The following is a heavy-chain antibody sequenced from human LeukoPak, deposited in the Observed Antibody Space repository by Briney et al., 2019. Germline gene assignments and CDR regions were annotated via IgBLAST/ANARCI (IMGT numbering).Heavy chain of an antibody. J-gene: IGHJ4*02. CDR3: ARLAGELLVDY. V-gene: IGHV4-59*01. Sequence: SSETLSLTCAVYGGSFSGFYWSWIRQPPGKGLEWIGYIYYSGSTNYNPSLKSRVTISVDTSKNQFSLKLSSVTAADTAVHYCARLAGELLVDYWGQGTLVTVSS. CDR2: IYYSGST. CDR1: GGSFSGFY. D-gene: IGHD3-16*01.